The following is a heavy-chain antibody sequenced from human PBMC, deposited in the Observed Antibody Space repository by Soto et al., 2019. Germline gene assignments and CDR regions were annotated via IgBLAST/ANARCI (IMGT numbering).Heavy chain of an antibody. D-gene: IGHD3-10*01. V-gene: IGHV4-31*03. CDR3: AKDKWEHYGSESWHYYSGMDV. CDR2: IYYSGST. Sequence: QVQLQESGPGLVKPSQTLSLTCTVSGGSISSGGYYWTWIRQHPGKGLEWIGYIYYSGSTYYNPSLKSRVTISVATTKNQFSLKLSSVTATDTAVYFCAKDKWEHYGSESWHYYSGMDVWEQGTTVTVSS. J-gene: IGHJ6*01. CDR1: GGSISSGGYY.